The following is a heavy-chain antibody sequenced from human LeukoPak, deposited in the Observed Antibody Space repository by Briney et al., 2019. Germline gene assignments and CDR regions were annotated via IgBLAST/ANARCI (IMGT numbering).Heavy chain of an antibody. V-gene: IGHV4-59*08. CDR2: IYYSGST. Sequence: SETLSLTCAVYGGSFSGYYWSWIRQPPGKGLEWIGYIYYSGSTNYNPSLKSRVTISVDTSKNQFSLKLSSVTAADTAVYYCARRVDFWSGYYDAFDIWGQGTMVTVSS. D-gene: IGHD3-3*01. J-gene: IGHJ3*02. CDR3: ARRVDFWSGYYDAFDI. CDR1: GGSFSGYY.